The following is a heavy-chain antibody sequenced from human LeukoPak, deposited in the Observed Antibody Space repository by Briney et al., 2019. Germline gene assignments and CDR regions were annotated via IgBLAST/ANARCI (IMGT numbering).Heavy chain of an antibody. V-gene: IGHV3-23*01. Sequence: GGSLRLSCAASGFTFSSYALSWVRQAPGKGLEWVSAISGSGGSTYYADSVKGRFTISRDNSKNTLYLQMNSLRAEDTAVYYCAKLALYYGSGSYFDYWGQGTLVTVSS. D-gene: IGHD3-10*01. CDR3: AKLALYYGSGSYFDY. J-gene: IGHJ4*02. CDR1: GFTFSSYA. CDR2: ISGSGGST.